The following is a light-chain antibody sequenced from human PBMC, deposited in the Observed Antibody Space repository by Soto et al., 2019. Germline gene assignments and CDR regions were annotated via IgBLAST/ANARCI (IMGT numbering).Light chain of an antibody. CDR3: QQYYSYPWT. CDR2: AAS. J-gene: IGKJ1*01. Sequence: DFQMTQSPSSLSAPDGDIVTVTFQASQDITSSLNWYQHKPGEAPKLLIYAASSLQSGVPSRFSGSGSGTDFTLTISCLQSEDFATYYCQQYYSYPWTFGQGTKVDIK. V-gene: IGKV1-39*01. CDR1: QDITSS.